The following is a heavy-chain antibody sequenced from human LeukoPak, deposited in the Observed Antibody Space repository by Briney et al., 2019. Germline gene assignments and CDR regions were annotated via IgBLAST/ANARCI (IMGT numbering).Heavy chain of an antibody. CDR1: GGTFSSYA. CDR3: ARDTARAPASNWFDP. V-gene: IGHV1-69*04. Sequence: SVKVSCKASGGTFSSYAISWVRQAPGQGLEWMGRIIPFLGIIDYAQKFQDRVTITADTSTSTAYMELSSLTSEDAALYFYARDTARAPASNWFDPWGQGTLVTVSS. J-gene: IGHJ5*02. D-gene: IGHD2-2*01. CDR2: IIPFLGII.